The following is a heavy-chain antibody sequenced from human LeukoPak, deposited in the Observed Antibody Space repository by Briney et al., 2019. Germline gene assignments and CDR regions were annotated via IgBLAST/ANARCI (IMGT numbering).Heavy chain of an antibody. V-gene: IGHV3-23*01. CDR2: ISGSGGST. CDR1: GFTFSSYA. J-gene: IGHJ5*02. D-gene: IGHD3-3*01. CDR3: AKLVRSDDFWSGYLGWFDP. Sequence: GGSLRLSCAASGFTFSSYAMSWVRQAPGKGLEWVSAISGSGGSTYYADSVKGRFTISRDNSKNTLYLQMNSLRAEDTAVYYCAKLVRSDDFWSGYLGWFDPWGQGTLVTVSS.